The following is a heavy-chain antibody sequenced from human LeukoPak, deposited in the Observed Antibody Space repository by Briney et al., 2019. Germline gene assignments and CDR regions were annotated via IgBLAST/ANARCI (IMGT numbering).Heavy chain of an antibody. D-gene: IGHD6-13*01. Sequence: GGSLRLSCAASGFTFSSYAMSWVRQAPGKGLEWVSTISGSGDSTNYADSVKGRFTISRGNSKNTLYLQMNSLRAEDTAVYYCAKRGAAGTYFDYWGQGTLVTVSS. V-gene: IGHV3-23*01. CDR3: AKRGAAGTYFDY. CDR2: ISGSGDST. J-gene: IGHJ4*02. CDR1: GFTFSSYA.